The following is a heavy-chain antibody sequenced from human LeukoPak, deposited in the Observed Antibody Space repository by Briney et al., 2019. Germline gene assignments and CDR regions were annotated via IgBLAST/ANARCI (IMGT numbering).Heavy chain of an antibody. Sequence: ASVKLSCKASGYTFTSYQMHWVRQAPGQGLEWMGTIKTSSGTTTSAQKFQGKVTMTWSTATSKAYMELSSLRSEDTAMYYYARGPYYYGSGSPFDYWGQGTLVTVSS. J-gene: IGHJ4*02. CDR2: IKTSSGTT. CDR1: GYTFTSYQ. V-gene: IGHV1-46*01. CDR3: ARGPYYYGSGSPFDY. D-gene: IGHD3-10*01.